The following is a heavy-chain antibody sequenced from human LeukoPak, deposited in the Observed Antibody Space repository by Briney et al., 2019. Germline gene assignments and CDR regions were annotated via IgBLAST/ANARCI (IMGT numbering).Heavy chain of an antibody. CDR1: GGSFSDYY. V-gene: IGHV3-11*04. CDR2: ISSSGSTI. CDR3: ARGYDYVWGSYRYTPLGAFDI. D-gene: IGHD3-16*02. Sequence: LSLTCAVYGGSFSDYYMSWLRQAPGKGLEWVSYISSSGSTIYYADSVKGRFTISRDNAKNSLYLQMNSLRAEDTAVYYCARGYDYVWGSYRYTPLGAFDIWGQGTMVTVSS. J-gene: IGHJ3*02.